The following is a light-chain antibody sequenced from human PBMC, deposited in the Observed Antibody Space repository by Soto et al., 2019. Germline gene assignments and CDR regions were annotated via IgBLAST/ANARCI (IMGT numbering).Light chain of an antibody. CDR1: QSISIN. CDR2: AAS. Sequence: SVFLEERAVPSCTASQSISINFSCYQQTPGQAPRLLIYAASNTAAGVPAWFSGRWSGTEFPLTISSLPSEDFAVYYCQQYNNWITFGQGTRLEIK. V-gene: IGKV3-15*01. CDR3: QQYNNWIT. J-gene: IGKJ5*01.